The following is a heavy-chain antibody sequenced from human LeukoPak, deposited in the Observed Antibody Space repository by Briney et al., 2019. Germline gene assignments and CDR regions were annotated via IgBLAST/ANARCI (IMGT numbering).Heavy chain of an antibody. CDR2: MNPNSGNT. CDR3: AIRTHVDIVATLGERVKKGLDY. J-gene: IGHJ4*02. D-gene: IGHD5-12*01. CDR1: GYTFTSYD. Sequence: GASVKVSCKASGYTFTSYDINWLRQATGQGLEWMGWMNPNSGNTGYAQKFQGGVTMTRNTSMSTAYMELSSLRSEDTAVYYCAIRTHVDIVATLGERVKKGLDYWGQGTLVTVSS. V-gene: IGHV1-8*01.